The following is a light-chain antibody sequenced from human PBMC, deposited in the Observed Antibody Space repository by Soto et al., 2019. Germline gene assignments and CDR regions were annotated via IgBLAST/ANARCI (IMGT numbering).Light chain of an antibody. CDR3: AAWDDSLSGPL. CDR2: SND. J-gene: IGLJ2*01. V-gene: IGLV1-47*01. CDR1: SSNIGTNY. Sequence: QSVLTQSPSASGTPGQRGTISCSGTSSNIGTNYVYWYQQLPGTAPKVLIYSNDKRPSGVPDRFSGSKSGTSASLVISGLRSEDEADYYCAAWDDSLSGPLFGGGTKLTVL.